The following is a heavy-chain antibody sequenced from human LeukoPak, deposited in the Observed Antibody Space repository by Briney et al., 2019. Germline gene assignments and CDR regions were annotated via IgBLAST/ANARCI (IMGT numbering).Heavy chain of an antibody. D-gene: IGHD6-19*01. CDR1: GFTVSSNY. CDR2: IYSGGST. CDR3: ASTHSSGWSYYFDY. V-gene: IGHV3-66*02. J-gene: IGHJ4*02. Sequence: GGSLRLSCAASGFTVSSNYMSWVRQAPGKGLEWVSVIYSGGSTYYADSVKGRFTISRDNSKNTLYLQMNSLRAEDTAVYYRASTHSSGWSYYFDYWGQGTLVTVSS.